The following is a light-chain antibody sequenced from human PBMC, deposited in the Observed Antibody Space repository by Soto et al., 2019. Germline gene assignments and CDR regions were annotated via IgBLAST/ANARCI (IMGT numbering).Light chain of an antibody. CDR3: QQYGNSPIT. CDR2: GTS. V-gene: IGKV3-20*01. CDR1: ERIYSAY. J-gene: IGKJ5*01. Sequence: EVVLTQSPGTLSLSRGERATLSCRASERIYSAYLGWYQQKPGQAPRLLIYGTSSRATGIPERFSGSGSGTDFTLTISRLEPEDFAVYYCQQYGNSPITFGQGTRLEIK.